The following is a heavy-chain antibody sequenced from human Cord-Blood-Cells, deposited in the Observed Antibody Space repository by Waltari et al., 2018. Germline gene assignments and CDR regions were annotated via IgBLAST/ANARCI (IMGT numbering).Heavy chain of an antibody. CDR1: GGSFSGYY. J-gene: IGHJ5*02. V-gene: IGHV4-34*01. Sequence: QVQLQQWGAGLLKPSETLSLTCAVYGGSFSGYYWTWYRQPPGKGLEWIGEINHSGSTNYNPSLKSRVTISVDTSKNQFSLKLSSVTAADTAVYYCASYGSGSYRSWFDPWGQGTLVTVSS. CDR2: INHSGST. CDR3: ASYGSGSYRSWFDP. D-gene: IGHD3-10*01.